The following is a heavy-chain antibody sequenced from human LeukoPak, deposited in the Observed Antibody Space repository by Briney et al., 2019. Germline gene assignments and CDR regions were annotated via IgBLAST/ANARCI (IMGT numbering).Heavy chain of an antibody. Sequence: WGSLRLSCAASGCTFSDYYMSWIRQPPGKGLEWFSYISSNSTFTNYDDAVKGRLTISRDNAKNPMYLKMTSLRGEDTAVYYCAKHFSSGGRCYFDYWGQGTLVTVSS. CDR3: AKHFSSGGRCYFDY. D-gene: IGHD2-15*01. V-gene: IGHV3-11*06. J-gene: IGHJ4*02. CDR2: ISSNSTFT. CDR1: GCTFSDYY.